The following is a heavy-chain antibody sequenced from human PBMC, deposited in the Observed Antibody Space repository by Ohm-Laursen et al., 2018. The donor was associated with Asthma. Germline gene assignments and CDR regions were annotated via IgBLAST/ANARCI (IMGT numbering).Heavy chain of an antibody. CDR1: GYTFTSYA. D-gene: IGHD6-19*01. CDR2: INTNTGNP. J-gene: IGHJ4*02. CDR3: ARDDPGIAVAGIYY. Sequence: GSSVKVSCKVSGYTFTSYAMNWVRQAPGQGLEWMGWINTNTGNPTYAQGFTGRFVFSLDTSVSTAYLQISSLKAEDTAVYYCARDDPGIAVAGIYYWGQGTLVTVSS. V-gene: IGHV7-4-1*02.